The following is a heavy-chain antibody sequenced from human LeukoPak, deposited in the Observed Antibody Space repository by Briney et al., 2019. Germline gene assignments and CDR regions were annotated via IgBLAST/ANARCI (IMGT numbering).Heavy chain of an antibody. CDR3: ASPPNSGSYSWFDP. V-gene: IGHV3-11*01. CDR1: GFTSSDYY. D-gene: IGHD1-26*01. Sequence: GGSLRLSCAASGFTSSDYYMSWIRQAPGKGLEWVSYISSSGSTIYYADSVKGRFTISRDNAKNSLYLQMNSLRAEDTAVYYCASPPNSGSYSWFDPWGQGTLVTVSS. CDR2: ISSSGSTI. J-gene: IGHJ5*02.